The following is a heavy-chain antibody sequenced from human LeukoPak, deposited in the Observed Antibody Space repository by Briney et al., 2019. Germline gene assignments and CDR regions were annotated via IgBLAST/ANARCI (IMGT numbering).Heavy chain of an antibody. CDR3: AKVWVRYTPLGYFQH. V-gene: IGHV3-30*18. CDR2: ISYDGSNK. D-gene: IGHD5-18*01. J-gene: IGHJ1*01. CDR1: GFTFSSYG. Sequence: PGVSLRLSCAASGFTFSSYGMHWARQAPGKGLEGVAVISYDGSNKYYADSVKGRFTISRDNSKNTLYLQMNSLRAEDTAVYYCAKVWVRYTPLGYFQHWGQGTLVTVSS.